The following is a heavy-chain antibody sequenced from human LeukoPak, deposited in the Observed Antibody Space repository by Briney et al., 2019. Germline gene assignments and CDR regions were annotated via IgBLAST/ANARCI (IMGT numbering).Heavy chain of an antibody. Sequence: SETLSLTCDVWGGFISRSYWRGWVRQPPGQGLEWIGEISLTGETNYNPSLNGRVTMSHDKSRNQLSLKLTPVTAADTGIYYCSRESGAFCLFGYWGQGTLVIV. V-gene: IGHV4-4*02. J-gene: IGHJ4*02. CDR1: GGFISRSYW. CDR3: SRESGAFCLFGY. CDR2: ISLTGET. D-gene: IGHD1-26*01.